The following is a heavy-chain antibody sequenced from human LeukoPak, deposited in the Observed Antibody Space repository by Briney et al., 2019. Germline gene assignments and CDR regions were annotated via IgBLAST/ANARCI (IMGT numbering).Heavy chain of an antibody. D-gene: IGHD3-10*01. V-gene: IGHV1-2*02. CDR2: IDPASGTT. CDR3: ARVGAPGGLRPYHYYY. CDR1: GYIFADYW. J-gene: IGHJ4*02. Sequence: GASVKVSCKASGYIFADYWVHWVRQAPGRGLECMGWIDPASGTTNEPQKFKGRITVTRDTSASTVYMGLTGLTTDDTAVYYCARVGAPGGLRPYHYYYWGQGTLVTVSS.